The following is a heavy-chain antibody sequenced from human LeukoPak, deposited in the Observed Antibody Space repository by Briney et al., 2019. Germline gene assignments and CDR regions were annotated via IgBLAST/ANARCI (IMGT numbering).Heavy chain of an antibody. CDR1: GYTFTGYY. D-gene: IGHD5-24*01. CDR3: ARARDGYTLDY. Sequence: ASVTVSCKASGYTFTGYYMHWVRQAPGQGLEWMGWINPNSGGTNYAQKFQGWVTMTRDTSISTAYMELSRLRSDDTAVYYCARARDGYTLDYWGQGTLSPSPQ. V-gene: IGHV1-2*04. J-gene: IGHJ4*02. CDR2: INPNSGGT.